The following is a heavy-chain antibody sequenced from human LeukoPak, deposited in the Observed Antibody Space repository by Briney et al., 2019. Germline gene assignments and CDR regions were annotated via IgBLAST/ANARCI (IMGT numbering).Heavy chain of an antibody. CDR2: IDNDGDSP. J-gene: IGHJ5*02. Sequence: GGSLRLSCAPSGFTIRVFWMHWVRQTPGEALVWVSRIDNDGDSPTYADSVKGRFTTSRDNAKNTVYLQMNSLIAEDTGVYYCVRDRPHNWFDPWGHGTLVIVSS. CDR3: VRDRPHNWFDP. V-gene: IGHV3-74*01. CDR1: GFTIRVFW.